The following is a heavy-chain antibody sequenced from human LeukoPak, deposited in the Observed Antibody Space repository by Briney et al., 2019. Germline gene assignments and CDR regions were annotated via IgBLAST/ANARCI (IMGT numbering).Heavy chain of an antibody. V-gene: IGHV1-18*01. CDR1: GYTFTSYG. J-gene: IGHJ4*02. D-gene: IGHD2-15*01. Sequence: ASVKVSCKASGYTFTSYGISWMRQAPGQGLEWMGWISAYNGNTNYAQKLQGRVTMTTDTSTSTAYMELRSLRSDDTAVYYCARDLNFDSVVVVAAFDYWGQGTLVTVSS. CDR3: ARDLNFDSVVVVAAFDY. CDR2: ISAYNGNT.